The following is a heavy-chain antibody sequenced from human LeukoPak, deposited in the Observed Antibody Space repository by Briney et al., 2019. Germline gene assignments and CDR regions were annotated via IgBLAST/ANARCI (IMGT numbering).Heavy chain of an antibody. J-gene: IGHJ4*02. CDR3: ARGSPTVRYSSGWYGVDGRNYFDY. CDR1: GYTFTSYA. D-gene: IGHD6-19*01. Sequence: ASVKVSCKASGYTFTSYAMNWVRQAPGQGLEWMGWINTNTGNPTYAQGFTGRFVFSLDTSVSTAYLQISSLKAEDTAVYYCARGSPTVRYSSGWYGVDGRNYFDYWGQGTLVTVSS. V-gene: IGHV7-4-1*02. CDR2: INTNTGNP.